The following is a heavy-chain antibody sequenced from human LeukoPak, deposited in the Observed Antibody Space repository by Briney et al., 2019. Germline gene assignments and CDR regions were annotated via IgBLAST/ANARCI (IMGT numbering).Heavy chain of an antibody. Sequence: PGGSLRLSCAASGFTFSNYAMAWVRQAPGKEPEWVSVITGGGGDTYHIDSVKGRFTISRDNSKNTLYLQMNSLRAEDTAVYYCARKDREGVIGWGQGTLVTVSS. CDR3: ARKDREGVIG. CDR2: ITGGGGDT. D-gene: IGHD3-10*01. CDR1: GFTFSNYA. J-gene: IGHJ4*02. V-gene: IGHV3-23*01.